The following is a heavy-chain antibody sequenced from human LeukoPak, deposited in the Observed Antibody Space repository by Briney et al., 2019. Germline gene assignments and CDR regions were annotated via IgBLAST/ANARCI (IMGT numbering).Heavy chain of an antibody. V-gene: IGHV4-61*02. CDR2: IYTSGST. D-gene: IGHD3-22*01. CDR3: ARDSAYYYDSTQYPI. J-gene: IGHJ4*02. CDR1: GGSINSGSYY. Sequence: PSETLSPTCTVSGGSINSGSYYWSWIRQPAGRGLEWIERIYTSGSTNYNPSLKSRVTISVDTSKNQFSLKLSSVTAADTAVYYCARDSAYYYDSTQYPIWGQGALVTVSS.